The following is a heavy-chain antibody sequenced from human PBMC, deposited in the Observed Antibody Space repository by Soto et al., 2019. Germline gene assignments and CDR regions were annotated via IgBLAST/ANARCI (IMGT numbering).Heavy chain of an antibody. Sequence: QVQLVQSGAEVKNPGASVKVSCKTSGYIFTSYGIGWARQAPGQGLEWMGWINTYNGKTNSAQNLQGRVTLTTDTSTSTAYMELRSLRSNDTAIYYCAMVDVDVTPSPQDVWGQGTTVTVSS. CDR2: INTYNGKT. V-gene: IGHV1-18*01. J-gene: IGHJ6*02. CDR1: GYIFTSYG. D-gene: IGHD2-2*03. CDR3: AMVDVDVTPSPQDV.